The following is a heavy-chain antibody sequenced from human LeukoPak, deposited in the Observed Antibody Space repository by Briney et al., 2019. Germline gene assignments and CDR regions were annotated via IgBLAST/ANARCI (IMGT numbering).Heavy chain of an antibody. Sequence: GGSLRLSCTASGFTFSSYGMHWVRQAPGKGLEWVAFIRYDGSNKYYADSVKGRFTISRDNSKNTLYLQMNSLRAEDTAVYYCAKSIAAAGTLYYYYYYYMDVWGKGTTVTVSS. CDR2: IRYDGSNK. D-gene: IGHD6-13*01. J-gene: IGHJ6*03. CDR1: GFTFSSYG. V-gene: IGHV3-30*02. CDR3: AKSIAAAGTLYYYYYYYMDV.